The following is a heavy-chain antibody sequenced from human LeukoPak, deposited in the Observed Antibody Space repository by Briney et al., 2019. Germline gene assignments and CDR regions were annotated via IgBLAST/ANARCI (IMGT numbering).Heavy chain of an antibody. J-gene: IGHJ6*02. CDR2: IYTSGST. CDR3: ARDPKVTGGDV. V-gene: IGHV4-61*02. D-gene: IGHD4-17*01. CDR1: GGSISSGSYY. Sequence: SQTLSLTCTVSGGSISSGSYYWSWIRQPAGKGLEWIGRIYTSGSTNYNPSLKSRVTISVDTSKNQFSLKLSSVTAADTAVYYCARDPKVTGGDVWGQGTTVTVS.